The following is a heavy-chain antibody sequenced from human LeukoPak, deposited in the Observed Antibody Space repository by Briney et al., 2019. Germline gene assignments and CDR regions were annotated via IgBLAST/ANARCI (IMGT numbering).Heavy chain of an antibody. CDR2: IIPIFGTA. J-gene: IGHJ6*03. CDR3: ARTGDIVVVPAAIPRYYYYYYMDV. CDR1: GYTFTSYG. Sequence: SVKVSCKASGYTFTSYGISWVRQAPGQGLEWMGGIIPIFGTANYAQKFQGRVTITADESTSTAYMELSSLRSEDTAVYYCARTGDIVVVPAAIPRYYYYYYMDVWGKGTTVTVSS. D-gene: IGHD2-2*01. V-gene: IGHV1-69*13.